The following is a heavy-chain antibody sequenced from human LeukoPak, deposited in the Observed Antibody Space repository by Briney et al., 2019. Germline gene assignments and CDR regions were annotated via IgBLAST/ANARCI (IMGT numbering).Heavy chain of an antibody. Sequence: ASVKVSCNASGDIFNSYSVSWVRQAPGQGLEWMGGIIPIFGSTNYAQKFQGRVTITTDQSTRTAYMELNSLSSDDTAVYYCARVGRSRGSLPNSYYYMDVWGRGTTVTVSS. CDR1: GDIFNSYS. D-gene: IGHD1-26*01. CDR2: IIPIFGST. V-gene: IGHV1-69*05. CDR3: ARVGRSRGSLPNSYYYMDV. J-gene: IGHJ6*03.